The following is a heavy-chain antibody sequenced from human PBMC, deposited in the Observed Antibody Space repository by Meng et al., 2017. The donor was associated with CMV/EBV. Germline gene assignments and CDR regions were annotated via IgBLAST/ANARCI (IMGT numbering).Heavy chain of an antibody. J-gene: IGHJ5*02. CDR3: ARGGNWFDP. Sequence: QVRPTQWGPGLLKPSAALLLACAGYGGSFSGYYWSWIRQPPGKGLEWIGEINHSGSTNYNPSLKSRVTISVDTSKNQFSLKLSSVTAADTAVYYCARGGNWFDPWGQGTLVTVSS. CDR2: INHSGST. V-gene: IGHV4-34*01. CDR1: GGSFSGYY.